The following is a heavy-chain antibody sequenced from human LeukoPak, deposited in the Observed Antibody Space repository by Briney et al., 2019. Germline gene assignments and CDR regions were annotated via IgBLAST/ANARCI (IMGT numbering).Heavy chain of an antibody. J-gene: IGHJ6*03. D-gene: IGHD2-2*01. Sequence: ASVKVPCKASGYTFTSYDINWVRQATGQGLEWMGWMNPNSGNTGYAQKFQGRVTITRNTSISTAYMELSSLRSEDTAVYYCARGRKYQLPPRSPYYYYYMDVWGKGTTVTVSS. V-gene: IGHV1-8*03. CDR3: ARGRKYQLPPRSPYYYYYMDV. CDR2: MNPNSGNT. CDR1: GYTFTSYD.